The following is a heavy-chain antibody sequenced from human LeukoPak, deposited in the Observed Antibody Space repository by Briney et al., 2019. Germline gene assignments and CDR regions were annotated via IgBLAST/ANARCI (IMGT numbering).Heavy chain of an antibody. CDR1: GYSISSSYY. Sequence: SETLSLTCAVSGYSISSSYYWGWIRQPPGKGLEWIGSIYYSGSTYYNPSLKSRVTISVDTSKNQFSLKLSSVTAADTAVYYCASPRPLDYDYVWGSYFVMWGQGTLVTVSS. CDR2: IYYSGST. J-gene: IGHJ4*02. D-gene: IGHD3-16*01. V-gene: IGHV4-38-2*01. CDR3: ASPRPLDYDYVWGSYFVM.